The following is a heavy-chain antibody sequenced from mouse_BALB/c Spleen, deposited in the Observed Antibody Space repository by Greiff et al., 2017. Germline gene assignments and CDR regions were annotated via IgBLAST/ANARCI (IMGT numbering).Heavy chain of an antibody. Sequence: EVQVVESGGGLVQPGGSLKLSCAASGFTFSSYTMSWVRQTPEKRLEWVAYISNGGGSTYYPDTVKGRFTISRDNAKNTLYLQMSSLKSEDTAMYYCARHVGYVAMDYWGQGTSGTVSS. CDR2: ISNGGGST. V-gene: IGHV5-12-2*01. CDR1: GFTFSSYT. CDR3: ARHVGYVAMDY. J-gene: IGHJ4*01. D-gene: IGHD1-2*01.